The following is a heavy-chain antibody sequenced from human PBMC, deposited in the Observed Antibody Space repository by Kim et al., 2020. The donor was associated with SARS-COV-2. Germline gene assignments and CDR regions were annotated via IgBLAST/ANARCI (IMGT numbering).Heavy chain of an antibody. CDR3: AREYPPGIAAAGTIDY. CDR1: GDSVSSNSAA. Sequence: SQTLSLTCAISGDSVSSNSAAWNWIRQSPSRGLEWLRRTYYRSKWYNDYAVSVKSRITINPDTSKNQFSLQLNSVTPEDTAVYYCAREYPPGIAAAGTIDYWGQGTLVTVSS. J-gene: IGHJ4*02. CDR2: TYYRSKWYN. V-gene: IGHV6-1*01. D-gene: IGHD6-13*01.